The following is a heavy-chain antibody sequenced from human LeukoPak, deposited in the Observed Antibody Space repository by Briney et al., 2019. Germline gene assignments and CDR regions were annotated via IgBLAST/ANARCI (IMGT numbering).Heavy chain of an antibody. D-gene: IGHD1-14*01. CDR1: GFTFSGYA. V-gene: IGHV3-23*01. CDR2: VIGSGGNT. CDR3: ARGGLYKFDY. J-gene: IGHJ4*02. Sequence: PGRSLRLSCAASGFTFSGYAMSWVRQAPGKGLEWVSTVIGSGGNTYYADSVRGRFTISRDNSKNTLYLQINSLGADDTAVYYCARGGLYKFDYWGQGTLVTVSS.